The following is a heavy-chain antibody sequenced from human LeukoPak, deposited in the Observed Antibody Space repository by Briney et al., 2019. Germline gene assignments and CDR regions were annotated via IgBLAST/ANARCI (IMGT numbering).Heavy chain of an antibody. CDR1: GFTFDDYA. Sequence: PGGSLRLSCAASGFTFDDYAMHWVRQAPGKGLEWVSGISWNSGSIGYADSVKGRFTISRDNAKNSLYLQMNSLRAEDTALYYCAKGSSGYSYHAFDIWGQGTMVTVSS. CDR3: AKGSSGYSYHAFDI. D-gene: IGHD3-22*01. V-gene: IGHV3-9*01. CDR2: ISWNSGSI. J-gene: IGHJ3*02.